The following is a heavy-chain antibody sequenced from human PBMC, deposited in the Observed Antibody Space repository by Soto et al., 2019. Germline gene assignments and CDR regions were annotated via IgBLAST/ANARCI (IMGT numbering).Heavy chain of an antibody. CDR1: GGSISSSSYY. J-gene: IGHJ4*02. D-gene: IGHD6-19*01. V-gene: IGHV4-39*01. CDR2: VYYSGST. CDR3: ARGGGYPRDFDY. Sequence: ASETLSLTCTVSGGSISSSSYYWVWIRQPPGKGLEWIGSVYYSGSTYYNPSLRSRVTISVDTSQHQFSLKLTSVTASDTAVYYCARGGGYPRDFDYWGQGTLVTVSS.